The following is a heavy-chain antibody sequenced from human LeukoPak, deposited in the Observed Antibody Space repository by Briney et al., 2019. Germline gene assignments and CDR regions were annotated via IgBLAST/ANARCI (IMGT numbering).Heavy chain of an antibody. J-gene: IGHJ4*02. CDR3: ATEEVALAGTPFDY. Sequence: GGSLRLSCAASGFTFSSYSMNWVRQAPGKGLEWVSYISSSGSTIYYADSVKGRFTISRDNAKNSLYLQMNSLRAEDTAVYYCATEEVALAGTPFDYWGQGTLVTVSS. CDR2: ISSSGSTI. D-gene: IGHD6-19*01. V-gene: IGHV3-48*04. CDR1: GFTFSSYS.